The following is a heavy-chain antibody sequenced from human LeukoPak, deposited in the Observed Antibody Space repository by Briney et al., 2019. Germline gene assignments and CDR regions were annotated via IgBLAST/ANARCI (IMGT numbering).Heavy chain of an antibody. J-gene: IGHJ4*02. D-gene: IGHD1-26*01. Sequence: GGSLRLSCAASGFTFDDYAMHWVRQAPGKGLEWVSGISWNSGSIGYADSVKGRFTISRDNAKNSLYLQMNSLRAEDTALYYCAKDIVGATTNYFDYWGQGTLVTVSS. CDR1: GFTFDDYA. V-gene: IGHV3-9*01. CDR2: ISWNSGSI. CDR3: AKDIVGATTNYFDY.